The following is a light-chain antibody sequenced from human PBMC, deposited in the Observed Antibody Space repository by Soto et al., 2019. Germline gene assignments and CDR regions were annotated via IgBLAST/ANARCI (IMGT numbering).Light chain of an antibody. CDR3: PQHYSPPRT. J-gene: IGKJ1*01. CDR1: QGISND. V-gene: IGKV1-39*01. CDR2: AAS. Sequence: QLSPSPSSLSASVLDRVTITCRASQGISNDLGWYQQKAGLAPKLLIYAASSLQSGVPSRFSGSGSGTDFTLTISSLQPEDFATYYCPQHYSPPRTFGQGSKVDI.